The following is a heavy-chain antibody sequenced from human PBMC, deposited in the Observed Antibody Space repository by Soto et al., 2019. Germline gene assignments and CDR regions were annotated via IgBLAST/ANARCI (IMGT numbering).Heavy chain of an antibody. Sequence: ASVPVSCQASGYIFTTYGIRWVRPAPGQELEWMGWISANNGNTNYAQKLQGRVTMTTDAYTSIDLKELRSLGSDDTSVYYWARVPPPGGYRYGEWGQGTLVTVSS. J-gene: IGHJ4*02. V-gene: IGHV1-18*01. CDR3: ARVPPPGGYRYGE. CDR2: ISANNGNT. D-gene: IGHD5-18*01. CDR1: GYIFTTYG.